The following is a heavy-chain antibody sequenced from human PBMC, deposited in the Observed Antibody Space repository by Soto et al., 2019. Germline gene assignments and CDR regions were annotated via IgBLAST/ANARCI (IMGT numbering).Heavy chain of an antibody. Sequence: QVQLVESGGGLVKPGGSLRLSCAASGFTFSDYYMSWIRQAPGKGLEYVSYISSSSSYTNYADSVKGRFTISRDNAKNSLYLQMNSLRAEDTAVYYCASMSVRYSSAIGSDYWGQGTLVTVSS. CDR1: GFTFSDYY. V-gene: IGHV3-11*05. J-gene: IGHJ4*02. D-gene: IGHD1-26*01. CDR3: ASMSVRYSSAIGSDY. CDR2: ISSSSSYT.